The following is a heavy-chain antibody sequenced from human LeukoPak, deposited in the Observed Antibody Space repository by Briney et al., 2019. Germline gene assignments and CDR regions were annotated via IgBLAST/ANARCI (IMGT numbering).Heavy chain of an antibody. CDR3: ARGQSSSTSCYIY. Sequence: ASVKVSCKASGYTFTGYYMHWVRQAPGQGLEWMGWINPSSGGTNYAQKFQGRVTMTRDTSISTAYMELSRLRSDDTAVYYCARGQSSSTSCYIYWGQGTLVTVSS. CDR1: GYTFTGYY. V-gene: IGHV1-2*02. J-gene: IGHJ4*02. CDR2: INPSSGGT. D-gene: IGHD2-2*02.